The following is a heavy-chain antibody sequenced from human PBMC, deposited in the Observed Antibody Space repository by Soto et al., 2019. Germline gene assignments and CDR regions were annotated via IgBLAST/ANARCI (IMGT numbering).Heavy chain of an antibody. CDR2: IYYSGST. CDR3: AKNWASGTTLRTSFDY. V-gene: IGHV4-59*01. D-gene: IGHD1-7*01. Sequence: SETLSLTCTVSGGSISSYYWSWIRRPPGKGLEWIGYIYYSGSTNYNPSLKSRVTISVDTSKNQFSLKLSSVTAADTAVYYCAKNWASGTTLRTSFDYWGQGTLVTVSS. CDR1: GGSISSYY. J-gene: IGHJ4*02.